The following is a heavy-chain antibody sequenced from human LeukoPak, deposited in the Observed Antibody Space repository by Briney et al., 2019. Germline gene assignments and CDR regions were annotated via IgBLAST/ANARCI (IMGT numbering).Heavy chain of an antibody. CDR1: SGSISDYY. Sequence: PSETLSLTCTVSSGSISDYYWSWIRQPPRKGLEWIGYIYYSGSTNYNPSLKSRVTILVDMSKNQFSLKMSSVTAADTAVYYCARELKVGNTGYCFDYWGQGTLVTVSS. CDR3: ARELKVGNTGYCFDY. CDR2: IYYSGST. D-gene: IGHD2/OR15-2a*01. V-gene: IGHV4-59*01. J-gene: IGHJ4*02.